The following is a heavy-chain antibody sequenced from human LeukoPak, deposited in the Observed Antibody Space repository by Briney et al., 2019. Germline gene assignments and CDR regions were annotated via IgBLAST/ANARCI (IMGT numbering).Heavy chain of an antibody. CDR3: ARRGYFDS. V-gene: IGHV4-59*01. CDR1: GGSISTYY. Sequence: PSERVSLTCTVSGGSISTYYWSWVRQPPGKGLEWIGCIYYTGNATYNPSLKSRVTISVDTSKDQFSLRLSSVTAADTAVYYCARRGYFDSWGRGTLVTASS. J-gene: IGHJ4*03. CDR2: IYYTGNA.